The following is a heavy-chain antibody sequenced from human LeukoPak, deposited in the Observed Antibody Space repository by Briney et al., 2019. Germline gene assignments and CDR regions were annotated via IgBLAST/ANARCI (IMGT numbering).Heavy chain of an antibody. CDR3: ARVGGQNYYFYGMDV. D-gene: IGHD3-16*01. CDR2: IYYSGST. CDR1: GGSISNYY. J-gene: IGHJ6*02. V-gene: IGHV4-59*01. Sequence: SETLSLTCTVSGGSISNYYWSWIRQPPGKGLEWIGYIYYSGSTNYNPSLKSRVTISVDTSKNQFSLKLSSVTAADTAVYYCARVGGQNYYFYGMDVWGQGTTVTVSS.